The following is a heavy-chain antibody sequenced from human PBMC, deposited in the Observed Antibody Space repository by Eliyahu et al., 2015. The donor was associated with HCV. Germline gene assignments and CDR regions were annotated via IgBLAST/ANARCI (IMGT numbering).Heavy chain of an antibody. Sequence: EVQLLDSGGGLVQPGGSLRLSCAAXGFTFSNXGMTWVRKAPGKGLEWVSSVSGSGGSAYYADSVKGRFTISRDNSKNTLYLQMNSLRAEDTAVYYCAKTYCTVGSCYLFDNWGQGTLVTVSS. CDR3: AKTYCTVGSCYLFDN. D-gene: IGHD2-15*01. V-gene: IGHV3-23*01. CDR1: GFTFSNXG. CDR2: VSGSGGSA. J-gene: IGHJ4*02.